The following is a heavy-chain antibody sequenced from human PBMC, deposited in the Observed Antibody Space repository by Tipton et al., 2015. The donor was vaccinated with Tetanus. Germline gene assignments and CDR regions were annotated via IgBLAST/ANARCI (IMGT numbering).Heavy chain of an antibody. CDR2: VYNSGTT. V-gene: IGHV4-31*03. J-gene: IGHJ4*02. D-gene: IGHD2-21*01. CDR3: AREVYNGGFYSGVDS. CDR1: GGSLRGGDHN. Sequence: TLSLTCSVSGGSLRGGDHNWSWIRLHPRKGLEYIGYVYNSGTTYYKPSLERRVTISIDISTNQFSLSLTSVTAADTALYYCAREVYNGGFYSGVDSWGQGTLVTVSS.